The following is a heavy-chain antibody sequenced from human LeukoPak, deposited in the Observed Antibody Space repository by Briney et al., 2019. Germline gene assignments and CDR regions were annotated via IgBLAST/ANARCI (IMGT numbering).Heavy chain of an antibody. CDR2: ISTKNGNT. CDR1: AYTFTNYD. V-gene: IGHV1-18*04. D-gene: IGHD3-22*01. J-gene: IGHJ4*02. Sequence: ASVKVSCKASAYTFTNYDVTWVRQAPGQGLEWVGWISTKNGNTKFGQKVQGRVTMTTDTSSSTAYMELRSLRSDDTAVYYCARGGPYQDSGGYHYFFDYWGQGTLVTVSS. CDR3: ARGGPYQDSGGYHYFFDY.